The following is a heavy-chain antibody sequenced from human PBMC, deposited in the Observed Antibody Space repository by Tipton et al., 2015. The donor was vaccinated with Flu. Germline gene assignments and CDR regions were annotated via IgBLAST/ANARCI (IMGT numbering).Heavy chain of an antibody. Sequence: SLRLSCAASGFTFISHGLNWVRQAPGKGLEWISYISSYSSTIDYADSVKGRFTISRDNAKNFLYLQMNSLRAEDTAVYYCARAIAAVDSYWGQATLVTVSS. V-gene: IGHV3-48*04. CDR1: GFTFISHG. J-gene: IGHJ4*02. CDR2: ISSYSSTI. CDR3: ARAIAAVDSY. D-gene: IGHD6-13*01.